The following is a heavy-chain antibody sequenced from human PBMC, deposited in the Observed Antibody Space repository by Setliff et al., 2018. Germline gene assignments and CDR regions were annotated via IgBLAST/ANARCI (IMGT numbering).Heavy chain of an antibody. Sequence: PGGSLRLSCAASEFTFSDYSMNWVRQAPGKGLEWVSFITSSSSYIYYADSVKGRFTVSRDNAKNSLYLQMTSLRAEDTAIYYCARTTGYRLEGDFDYWGQGTLVTVSS. J-gene: IGHJ4*02. CDR2: ITSSSSYI. V-gene: IGHV3-21*04. CDR1: EFTFSDYS. CDR3: ARTTGYRLEGDFDY. D-gene: IGHD3-16*01.